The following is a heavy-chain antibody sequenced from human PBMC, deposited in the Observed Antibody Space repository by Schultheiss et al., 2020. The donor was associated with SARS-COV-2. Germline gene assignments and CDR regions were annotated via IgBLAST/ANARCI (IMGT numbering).Heavy chain of an antibody. CDR3: ARVPEIGPRVATNWFDP. Sequence: GGSLRLSCAASGFTFSDYYMSWIRQAPGKGLEWVSSISSSSSYIYYADSVKGRFTISRDNAKNSLYLQMNSLRAEDTAVYYCARVPEIGPRVATNWFDPWGQGTLVTVSS. D-gene: IGHD2-21*02. CDR1: GFTFSDYY. V-gene: IGHV3-11*06. J-gene: IGHJ5*02. CDR2: ISSSSSYI.